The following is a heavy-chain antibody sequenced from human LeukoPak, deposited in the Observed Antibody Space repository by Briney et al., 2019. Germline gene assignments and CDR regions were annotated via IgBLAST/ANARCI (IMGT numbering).Heavy chain of an antibody. V-gene: IGHV4-30-2*01. CDR1: GGSITSGGYS. CDR3: AREYDILTGYPQTAFDI. D-gene: IGHD3-9*01. J-gene: IGHJ3*02. CDR2: IYHSGST. Sequence: PSQTLSLTCAVSGGSITSGGYSWSWIRQPPGKGLEWIGYIYHSGSTYYNPSLKSRVTISVDRSKTQFSLKLSSVTAADTAVYYCAREYDILTGYPQTAFDIWGQGTMVTVSS.